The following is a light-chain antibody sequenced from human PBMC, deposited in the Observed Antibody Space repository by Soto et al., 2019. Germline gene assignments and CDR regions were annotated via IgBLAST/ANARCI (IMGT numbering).Light chain of an antibody. J-gene: IGKJ5*01. V-gene: IGKV3-15*01. CDR1: QSVGNN. CDR2: GAS. Sequence: PESLRERGSXSCGASQSVGNNLAWYRQKPGHAIRLIVYGASTRATGVAGRLSGSGSGTEFTLTINSLQSEDSAVYYCHQHNQCPISFGEGTRLEI. CDR3: HQHNQCPIS.